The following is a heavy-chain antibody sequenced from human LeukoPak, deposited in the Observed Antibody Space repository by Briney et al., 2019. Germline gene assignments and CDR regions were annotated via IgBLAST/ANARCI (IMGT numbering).Heavy chain of an antibody. V-gene: IGHV1-2*02. CDR3: VREGEGPLSKDFDY. J-gene: IGHJ4*02. CDR1: GFTFTDHY. Sequence: ASMKVSCKSSGFTFTDHYIHWVRQGPGQGLEWMGYIGPRGTFTSSPQEFQGRVTMTRDASMSTAYMELTRLTSDDTAVYYCVREGEGPLSKDFDYWGQGTLVTVSS. D-gene: IGHD2/OR15-2a*01. CDR2: IGPRGTFT.